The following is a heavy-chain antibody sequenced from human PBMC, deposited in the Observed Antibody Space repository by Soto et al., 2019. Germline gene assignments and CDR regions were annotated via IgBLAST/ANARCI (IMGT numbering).Heavy chain of an antibody. D-gene: IGHD4-17*01. Sequence: EVQLLESGGDVVRPGGSLRLSCAASGFTFSSYAMGWVRQAPGKGLEWVAGVSRAGTYTFYADSVRGRSSISRHNSRATVELYMKALRGDGPAVYFCVKYTVTEDLGESWGEGTLVSVS. CDR1: GFTFSSYA. V-gene: IGHV3-23*01. CDR3: VKYTVTEDLGES. CDR2: VSRAGTYT. J-gene: IGHJ5*02.